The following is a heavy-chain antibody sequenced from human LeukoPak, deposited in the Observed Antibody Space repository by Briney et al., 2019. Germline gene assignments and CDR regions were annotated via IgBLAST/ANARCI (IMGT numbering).Heavy chain of an antibody. V-gene: IGHV3-21*01. CDR3: ARGLVVVPAAIRTYYYYYMDV. J-gene: IGHJ6*03. D-gene: IGHD2-2*02. Sequence: PGGSLRLSCAASGFIFNTYSMNWVRQAPGKGLEWVSSISDGSTYIYYADSVKGRFTISRDNAKNSLYLQMNSLRADDTAVYYCARGLVVVPAAIRTYYYYYMDVWGKGTTVTVSS. CDR1: GFIFNTYS. CDR2: ISDGSTYI.